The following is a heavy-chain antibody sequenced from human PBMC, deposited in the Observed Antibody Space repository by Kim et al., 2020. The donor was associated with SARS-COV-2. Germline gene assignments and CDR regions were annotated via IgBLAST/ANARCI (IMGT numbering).Heavy chain of an antibody. CDR3: ARIPIAAAGTWYYFDY. D-gene: IGHD6-13*01. V-gene: IGHV1-3*01. Sequence: KFQGSVTITRDTSASTAYMELSSLRSEDTAVYYCARIPIAAAGTWYYFDYWGQGTLVTVSS. J-gene: IGHJ4*02.